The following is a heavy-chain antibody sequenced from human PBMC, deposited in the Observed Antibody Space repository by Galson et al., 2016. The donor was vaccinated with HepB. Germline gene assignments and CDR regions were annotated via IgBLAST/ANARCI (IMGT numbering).Heavy chain of an antibody. J-gene: IGHJ4*02. CDR1: GFTFSRYE. CDR2: ISSGGTDI. Sequence: SLRLSCAASGFTFSRYEMHWVRQGPGKGLEWVSDISSGGTDIYYADSVRGRFTISRDNAENSLYLQMNSLRGKDTAVYYCVRDGRLRGGSFRCWDYWGQGTLVPVSS. V-gene: IGHV3-48*03. CDR3: VRDGRLRGGSFRCWDY. D-gene: IGHD5-12*01.